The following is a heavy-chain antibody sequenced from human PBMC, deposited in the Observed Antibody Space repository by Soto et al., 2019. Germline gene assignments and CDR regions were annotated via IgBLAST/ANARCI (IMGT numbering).Heavy chain of an antibody. Sequence: QVQLVQSGAEVKKPGSSVNISCKALGGSFSDYAISWVRQAPGQGLEWMGGIIPIFGTPNYGQKFQDRVTFTAHESTNPAYMELSRLTSEDMAVYYCARDRAPRGWSYLDLWGQGTQVTVSS. CDR3: ARDRAPRGWSYLDL. CDR1: GGSFSDYA. J-gene: IGHJ4*02. CDR2: IIPIFGTP. V-gene: IGHV1-69*01. D-gene: IGHD2-15*01.